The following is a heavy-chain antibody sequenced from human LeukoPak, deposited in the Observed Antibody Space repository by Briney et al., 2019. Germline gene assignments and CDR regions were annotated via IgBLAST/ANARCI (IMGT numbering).Heavy chain of an antibody. Sequence: GGSLRLSCAASGFTFSSYAMSWVRQAPGKGLEWVSAISGSGGSTYYADSVKGRFTISRDNSKNTLYLQMNSLRAEDTAVYYCAKDPSFMHLQGNWFDPWGQGTLVTVSS. V-gene: IGHV3-23*01. D-gene: IGHD3-16*01. J-gene: IGHJ5*02. CDR3: AKDPSFMHLQGNWFDP. CDR2: ISGSGGST. CDR1: GFTFSSYA.